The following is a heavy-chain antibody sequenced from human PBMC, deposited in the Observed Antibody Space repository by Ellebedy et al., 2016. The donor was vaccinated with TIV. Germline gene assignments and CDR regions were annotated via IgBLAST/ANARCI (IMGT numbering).Heavy chain of an antibody. CDR3: ARGMVWELLRVAWFDP. D-gene: IGHD1-26*01. CDR2: INHSGST. CDR1: GGSISSYY. J-gene: IGHJ5*02. Sequence: MPSETLSLTCTVSGGSISSYYWSWIRQPPGKGLEWIGEINHSGSTNYNPSLKSRVTISVDTSKNQFSLKLSSVTAADTAVYYCARGMVWELLRVAWFDPWGQGTLVTVSS. V-gene: IGHV4-34*01.